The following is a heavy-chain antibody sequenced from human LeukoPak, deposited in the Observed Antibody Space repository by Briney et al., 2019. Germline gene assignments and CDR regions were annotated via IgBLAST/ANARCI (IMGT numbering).Heavy chain of an antibody. V-gene: IGHV3-7*01. J-gene: IGHJ4*02. CDR3: ASGVLVVPAAMIY. CDR2: IKQDGSEK. D-gene: IGHD2-2*01. CDR1: GFTFSSYW. Sequence: GGSLRLSCAASGFTFSSYWMSWVRQAPGKGLEWVANIKQDGSEKYYVDSVKGRFTISRDNAKNSLYLQMNSLRAEDTAVYYCASGVLVVPAAMIYWGQGTLVTVSS.